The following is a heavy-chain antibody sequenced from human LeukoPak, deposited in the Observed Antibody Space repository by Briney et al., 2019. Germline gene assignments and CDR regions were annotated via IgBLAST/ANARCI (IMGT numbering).Heavy chain of an antibody. CDR1: GGSISSGGYY. CDR2: IYYSGST. J-gene: IGHJ4*02. Sequence: SQTLSLTCTVSGGSISSGGYYWSWIRQHPGKGLECIGYIYYSGSTYYNPSLKSRVTISVDTSKNQFSLKLSSVTAADTAVYYCARYHTRGDFDYWGQGTLVTVSS. CDR3: ARYHTRGDFDY. V-gene: IGHV4-31*03.